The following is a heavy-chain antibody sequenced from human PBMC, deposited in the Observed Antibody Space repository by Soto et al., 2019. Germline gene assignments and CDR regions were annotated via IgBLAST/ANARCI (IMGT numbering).Heavy chain of an antibody. CDR1: GDSVSSNSAG. CDR3: ARREQHSGSIFDY. V-gene: IGHV6-1*01. CDR2: TYYRSKWYY. D-gene: IGHD1-26*01. J-gene: IGHJ4*01. Sequence: SQTLSLTCAITGDSVSSNSAGWSWVRQSPSRGLEWLGRTYYRSKWYYEYAVSVRGRITINPDTSKNQYSLQLNSVTPEDTAVYFCARREQHSGSIFDYWGQGTLVTVSS.